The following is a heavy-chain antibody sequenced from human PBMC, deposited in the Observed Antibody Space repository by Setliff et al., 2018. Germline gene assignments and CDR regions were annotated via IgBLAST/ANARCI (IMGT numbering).Heavy chain of an antibody. D-gene: IGHD2-15*01. V-gene: IGHV4-59*12. CDR3: ATSGFCSAGSCYSFDD. CDR2: VYYSGTT. CDR1: GGSISGASIRSYY. J-gene: IGHJ4*02. Sequence: SETLSLTCTVSGGSISGASIRSYYWSWIRQPPGKGLEFIGYVYYSGTTNYDPSLRSRVTMSVDTSKNRFSLNLTSVTAADTAVYFCATSGFCSAGSCYSFDDWGQGALVTVSS.